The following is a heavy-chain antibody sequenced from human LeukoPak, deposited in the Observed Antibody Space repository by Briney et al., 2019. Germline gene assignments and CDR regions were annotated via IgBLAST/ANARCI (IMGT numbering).Heavy chain of an antibody. D-gene: IGHD2-15*01. J-gene: IGHJ5*02. CDR2: ISGSGGST. CDR3: ARDWGYCSGGSCWEGFDP. Sequence: GGSLRLSCAASGFTFSSYAMSGVRQAPGKGLEGVSAISGSGGSTYYADSVKGRFTISRDNSKNTLYLQMNSLRAEDTAVYYCARDWGYCSGGSCWEGFDPWGQGTLVTVSS. V-gene: IGHV3-23*01. CDR1: GFTFSSYA.